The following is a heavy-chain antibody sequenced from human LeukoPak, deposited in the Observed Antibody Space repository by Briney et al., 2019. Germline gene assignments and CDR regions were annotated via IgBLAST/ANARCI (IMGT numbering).Heavy chain of an antibody. CDR2: ISYDGSNK. J-gene: IGHJ3*02. CDR3: ARDPRDDAFDI. CDR1: GFTFSSDA. Sequence: PGRYLRLSCAASGFTFSSDAMHWVRQAPGKGLEWVAVISYDGSNKYYADSVKGRFTISRDNSKNTLYLQMNSLRAEDTAVYYCARDPRDDAFDIWGQGTMVTVSS. V-gene: IGHV3-30*04.